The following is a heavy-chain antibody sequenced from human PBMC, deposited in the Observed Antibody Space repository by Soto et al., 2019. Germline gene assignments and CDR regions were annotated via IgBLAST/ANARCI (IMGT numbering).Heavy chain of an antibody. D-gene: IGHD6-19*01. CDR2: IYTNGNT. CDR3: TRLDSSGRFHWFDP. Sequence: SETLSLTCIVSGVSITGSYWTWIRQSAGEGLEWIGRIYTNGNTNYNPSLKSRVTMSVDTSKNQISLKLRSVTAADTAVYFCTRLDSSGRFHWFDPWGQGILVTVSS. J-gene: IGHJ5*02. CDR1: GVSITGSY. V-gene: IGHV4-4*07.